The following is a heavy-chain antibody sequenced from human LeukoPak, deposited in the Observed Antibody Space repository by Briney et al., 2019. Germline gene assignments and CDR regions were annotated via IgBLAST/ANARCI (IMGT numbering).Heavy chain of an antibody. Sequence: GGSLRLSCAASGFIFDNFAMSWVRQAPGKGLEWVSTITGSGGNTYYADSVEGRFTISRDNSKNTLYLQMNNLRAEDTAVYYCAREESDILTGYYIGSWGQGTLVTVSS. CDR1: GFIFDNFA. D-gene: IGHD3-9*01. V-gene: IGHV3-23*01. CDR2: ITGSGGNT. CDR3: AREESDILTGYYIGS. J-gene: IGHJ4*02.